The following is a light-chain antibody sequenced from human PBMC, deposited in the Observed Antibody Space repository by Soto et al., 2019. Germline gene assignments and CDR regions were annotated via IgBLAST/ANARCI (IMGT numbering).Light chain of an antibody. CDR2: GSS. V-gene: IGKV3-15*01. J-gene: IGKJ2*01. CDR3: QQYNNWPYT. CDR1: QSVSST. Sequence: EIVMTQSPATLAVSPGERAALSCRASQSVSSTFAWYQQKPGQAPRLLFYGSSSRATGTPARFSGSGSGTEFTRTISSLKSEEFEVYYCQQYNNWPYTFGLGTKLEMK.